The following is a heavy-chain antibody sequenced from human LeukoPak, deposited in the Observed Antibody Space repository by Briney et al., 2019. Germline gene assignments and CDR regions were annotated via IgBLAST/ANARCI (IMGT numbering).Heavy chain of an antibody. CDR3: ARVGTMIDWFDP. D-gene: IGHD3-22*01. Sequence: ASVKVSCKASGYTFTSYYMHWVRQAPGQGLEWMGIINPSGGSTSYAQRFQGRVTMTRDTSTSTVYMELSSLRSEDTAVYYCARVGTMIDWFDPWGQGTLVTVSS. V-gene: IGHV1-46*01. J-gene: IGHJ5*02. CDR2: INPSGGST. CDR1: GYTFTSYY.